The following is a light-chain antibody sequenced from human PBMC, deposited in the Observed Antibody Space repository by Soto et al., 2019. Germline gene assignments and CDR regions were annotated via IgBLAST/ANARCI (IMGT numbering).Light chain of an antibody. CDR2: EGS. V-gene: IGLV2-23*01. CDR1: SSDVGSYNL. Sequence: QSALTQPASVSGSPGQSITISCTGTSSDVGSYNLVSWYQQHPGKAPKLMIYEGSKRPSGVSNRFSGSKSGNTASLTISGLQAEDEADYYCCSYAGSQVFXXGT. CDR3: CSYAGSQV. J-gene: IGLJ2*01.